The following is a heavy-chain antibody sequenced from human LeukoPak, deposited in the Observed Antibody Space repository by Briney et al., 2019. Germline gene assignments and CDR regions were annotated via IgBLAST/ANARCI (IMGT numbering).Heavy chain of an antibody. V-gene: IGHV4-31*03. J-gene: IGHJ4*02. CDR1: GGSISSGGYY. CDR2: IYFSGSA. D-gene: IGHD2-15*01. Sequence: PSQTLSLTCTVSGGSISSGGYYWSWIRQHPGKGLEWDGYIYFSGSAYYNPSLKSRITMSVDTSKNQFSLKLSSVTAADTAVYYCARGGGYCSDASCYEFDYWGQGTLVTVSS. CDR3: ARGGGYCSDASCYEFDY.